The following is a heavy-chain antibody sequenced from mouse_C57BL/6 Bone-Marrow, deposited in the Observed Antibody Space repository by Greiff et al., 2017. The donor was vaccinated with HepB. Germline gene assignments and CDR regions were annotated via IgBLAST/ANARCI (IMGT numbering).Heavy chain of an antibody. CDR3: ARPTSQAWFAY. V-gene: IGHV5-17*01. J-gene: IGHJ3*01. CDR1: GFTFSDYG. D-gene: IGHD3-1*01. Sequence: EVMLVDSGGGLVKPGGSLKLSCAASGFTFSDYGMHWVRQAPEKGLEWVAYISSGSSTIYYADTVKGRFTISRDNAKNTLFLQMTSLRSEDTAMYYCARPTSQAWFAYWGQGTLVTVSA. CDR2: ISSGSSTI.